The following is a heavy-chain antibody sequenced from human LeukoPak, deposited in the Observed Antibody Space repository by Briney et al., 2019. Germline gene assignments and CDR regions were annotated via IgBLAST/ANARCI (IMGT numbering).Heavy chain of an antibody. J-gene: IGHJ4*02. Sequence: PGGSLRLSCAASGFTFSSYGMHWVRQAPDKGLEWVAVIWYDGSNKYYADSVKGRFTISRDNSKNTLYLQMNSLRAEDTAVYYCAREDQGGYYDSSGPDYWGQGTLVTVSS. CDR3: AREDQGGYYDSSGPDY. D-gene: IGHD3-22*01. CDR1: GFTFSSYG. V-gene: IGHV3-33*01. CDR2: IWYDGSNK.